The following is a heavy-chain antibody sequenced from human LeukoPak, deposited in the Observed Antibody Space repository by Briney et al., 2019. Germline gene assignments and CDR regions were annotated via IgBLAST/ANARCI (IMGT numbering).Heavy chain of an antibody. Sequence: PSETLSLTCSVSGGSIISYYWSWIRQPPGKGLEWIGNIHYTGSTNYNPSPQSRVTISVDTSKNQFSLRLTSVTAADTAVYYCARQKPLTYYYDGSGRSDAFDIWGQGTMVTVSS. J-gene: IGHJ3*02. D-gene: IGHD3-22*01. CDR3: ARQKPLTYYYDGSGRSDAFDI. CDR1: GGSIISYY. CDR2: IHYTGST. V-gene: IGHV4-59*01.